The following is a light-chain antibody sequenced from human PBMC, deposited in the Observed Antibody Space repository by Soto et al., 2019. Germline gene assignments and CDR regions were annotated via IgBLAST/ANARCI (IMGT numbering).Light chain of an antibody. J-gene: IGKJ1*01. CDR3: QQYNNWPWT. CDR2: GAS. Sequence: ENVLPQSPGTLSLSPGESATISCRASQSVVINYLAWYQQKPGQAPRLLIYGASSRATGIPDRFSGGGSGTDFTLTISSLQSDDFAVYYCQQYNNWPWTFGQGTKVDIK. CDR1: QSVVINY. V-gene: IGKV3-20*01.